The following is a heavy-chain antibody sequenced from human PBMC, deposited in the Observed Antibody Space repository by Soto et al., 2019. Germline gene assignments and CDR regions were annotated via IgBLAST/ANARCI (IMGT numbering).Heavy chain of an antibody. Sequence: ASVKVSCKASGYTFTSYAMHWVRQAPGQRLEWMGWINAGNGNTKYSQKLQGRVTITRDTSASTAYMELSSLRSEDTAVYYCARGVVGPLHWFDPWGQGTLVTVSS. D-gene: IGHD3-3*01. V-gene: IGHV1-3*01. CDR3: ARGVVGPLHWFDP. J-gene: IGHJ5*02. CDR1: GYTFTSYA. CDR2: INAGNGNT.